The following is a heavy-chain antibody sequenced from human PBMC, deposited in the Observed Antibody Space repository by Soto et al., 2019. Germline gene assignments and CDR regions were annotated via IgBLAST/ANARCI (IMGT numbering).Heavy chain of an antibody. V-gene: IGHV1-46*01. J-gene: IGHJ4*02. CDR2: INPNGGST. D-gene: IGHD2-15*01. CDR1: GYTFTSYY. CDR3: AAGEEVDDTLDY. Sequence: QVQLVQSGAEVKKPGASVKVSCKASGYTFTSYYMHWVRQAPGQGLEWMGIINPNGGSTIYTKKFRGEITVTRDTCTSAVDMELSSLRSEHTAVYYCAAGEEVDDTLDYRGQGTLVTVS.